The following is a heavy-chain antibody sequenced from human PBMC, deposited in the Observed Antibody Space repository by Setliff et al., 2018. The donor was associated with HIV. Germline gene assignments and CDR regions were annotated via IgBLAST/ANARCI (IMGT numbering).Heavy chain of an antibody. Sequence: WVRQPPGKGLEWIGSIYYDGRTFYKPSLKSRLTISVDTSKNQFSLSLNSVTAADTAVYSCARGGAVSADFDSWGQGTLVTVSS. D-gene: IGHD3-16*01. V-gene: IGHV4-39*07. CDR3: ARGGAVSADFDS. CDR2: IYYDGRT. J-gene: IGHJ5*01.